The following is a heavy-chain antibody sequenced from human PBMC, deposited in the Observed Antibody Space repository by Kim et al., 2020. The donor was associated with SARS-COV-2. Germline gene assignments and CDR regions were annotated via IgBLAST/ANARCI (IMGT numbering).Heavy chain of an antibody. Sequence: SETLSLTCSVSGGSFSSYYWGWIRQPPGKRLEWVGYIYFSGTTNFNPALKSRVTMSVDTSKNEFSLKLSSVTATDTAVYYCARHRRYSSGFDYYYYADVWGKGTTVTVSS. J-gene: IGHJ6*03. D-gene: IGHD6-19*01. CDR2: IYFSGTT. CDR1: GGSFSSYY. CDR3: ARHRRYSSGFDYYYYADV. V-gene: IGHV4-59*08.